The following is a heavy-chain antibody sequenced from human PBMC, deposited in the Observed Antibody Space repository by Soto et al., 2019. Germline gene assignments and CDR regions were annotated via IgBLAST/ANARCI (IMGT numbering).Heavy chain of an antibody. Sequence: ASVKVSCKASGGTFSSYAISWVRQAPGQGLEWMGGIIPIFGTANYAQKFQGRVTITADESTSTAYMELSSLRSEDTAVYYCATLGPYYDSSGYSDYWGQGTLVTVSS. CDR2: IIPIFGTA. V-gene: IGHV1-69*13. CDR1: GGTFSSYA. CDR3: ATLGPYYDSSGYSDY. D-gene: IGHD3-22*01. J-gene: IGHJ4*02.